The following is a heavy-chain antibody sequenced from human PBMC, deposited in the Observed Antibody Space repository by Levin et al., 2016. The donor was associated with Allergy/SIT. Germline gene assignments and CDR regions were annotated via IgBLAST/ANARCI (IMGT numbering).Heavy chain of an antibody. D-gene: IGHD6-19*01. CDR3: LSETIWGQLKTGGVAGNDY. Sequence: VRQAPGKGLEWVSVIYSGGSTYYADSVKGRFTISRDNSKNTLYLQMNSLRAEDTAVYYCLSETIWGQLKTGGVAGNDYWGQGTLVTVSS. CDR2: IYSGGST. J-gene: IGHJ4*02. V-gene: IGHV3-66*01.